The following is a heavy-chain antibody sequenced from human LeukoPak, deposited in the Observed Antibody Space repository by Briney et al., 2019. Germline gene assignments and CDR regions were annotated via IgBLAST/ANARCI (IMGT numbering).Heavy chain of an antibody. CDR3: AKGQGYSGGYYSARLDY. CDR1: GFTFSSYA. D-gene: IGHD1-26*01. Sequence: PGGSLRLSCAASGFTFSSYAMSWVRQAPGKGLEWVSAISGSGGSTYYADSVKGRFTISRDNSKNTLYLQMNSLRAEDTAVYYCAKGQGYSGGYYSARLDYWGQGTLVTVSS. CDR2: ISGSGGST. J-gene: IGHJ4*02. V-gene: IGHV3-23*01.